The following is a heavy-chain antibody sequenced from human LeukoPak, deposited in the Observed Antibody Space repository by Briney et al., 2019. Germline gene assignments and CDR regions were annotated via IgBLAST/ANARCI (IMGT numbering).Heavy chain of an antibody. CDR3: AKTPGIAAAGTHWYFDL. CDR1: GFTFSSYA. CDR2: IGGSGGST. V-gene: IGHV3-23*01. D-gene: IGHD6-13*01. Sequence: GGSLRLSCAASGFTFSSYAMSWVRQAPGKGLEWVSAIGGSGGSTYYADSVKGRFTISRDNSKNTLYLQMNSLRAEDTAVYYCAKTPGIAAAGTHWYFDLWGRGTLVTVSS. J-gene: IGHJ2*01.